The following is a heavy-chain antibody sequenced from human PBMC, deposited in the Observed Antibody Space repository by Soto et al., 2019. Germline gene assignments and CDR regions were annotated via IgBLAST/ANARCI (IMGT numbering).Heavy chain of an antibody. Sequence: ASVKVSCKASGYTFTGYYMHWVRQAPGQGLEWMGWINPNSGGTNYAQKFQGWVTMTRDTSISTAYMELSRLRSDDTAVYYCARGGINIVGAKALVGSLYYFDYWGQGTLVTVSS. D-gene: IGHD1-26*01. CDR2: INPNSGGT. CDR3: ARGGINIVGAKALVGSLYYFDY. J-gene: IGHJ4*02. V-gene: IGHV1-2*04. CDR1: GYTFTGYY.